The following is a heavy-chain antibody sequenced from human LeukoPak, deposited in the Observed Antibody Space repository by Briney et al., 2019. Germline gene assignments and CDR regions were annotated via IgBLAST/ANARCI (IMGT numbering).Heavy chain of an antibody. D-gene: IGHD2-2*02. Sequence: GGSLRLSCAASGFTFSSYAMRWVRQPPGKGLEWVSTVSNSGATTYYADSVKGRFTISSDNSKNTMFLQMNSLRAEDTAVYYCAKRVVPAAIAGFIDYWGQGPLVSVSS. J-gene: IGHJ4*02. CDR3: AKRVVPAAIAGFIDY. CDR2: VSNSGATT. CDR1: GFTFSSYA. V-gene: IGHV3-23*01.